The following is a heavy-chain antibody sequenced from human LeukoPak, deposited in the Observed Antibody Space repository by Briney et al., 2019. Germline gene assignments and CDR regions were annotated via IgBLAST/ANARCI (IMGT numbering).Heavy chain of an antibody. J-gene: IGHJ4*02. CDR2: INHSGST. D-gene: IGHD3-10*01. V-gene: IGHV4-34*01. CDR1: GGSFSGYY. CDR3: AREVRQNIDY. Sequence: SETLSLTCAVYGGSFSGYYWSWIRQPPGKGLEWIGEINHSGSTNYNPSLKSRVTISVDTSKNQFSLKLSSVTAADTAVYYCAREVRQNIDYWGQGTLVTVSS.